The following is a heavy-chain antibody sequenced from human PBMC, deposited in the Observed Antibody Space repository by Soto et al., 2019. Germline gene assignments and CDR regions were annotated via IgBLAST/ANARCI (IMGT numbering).Heavy chain of an antibody. CDR1: GFTFSDYT. Sequence: EVQLLESGGGLVQAGGSLTLSCEGSGFTFSDYTMTWFRQAPGKVLECISVILADYKTYYTDSVRGRFTISRDNSKNTMYLEMNSMRAEDTAVYYCARRVEGYFGYWGQGALVTVSS. J-gene: IGHJ4*02. V-gene: IGHV3-23*03. CDR2: ILADYKT. CDR3: ARRVEGYFGY.